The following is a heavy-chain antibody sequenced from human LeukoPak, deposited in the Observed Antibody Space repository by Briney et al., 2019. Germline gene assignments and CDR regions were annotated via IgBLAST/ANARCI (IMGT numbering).Heavy chain of an antibody. Sequence: GGSLRLSCAASGFTFCGYAMSWVRQAPGKGLEWVSLISGSGDAYDADSVQGRFTISRDNSKNTLYLQMNSLRAEDTAVYYCVKDGHYPDNSGYYYEDSWGQGTLVTVSS. J-gene: IGHJ4*02. CDR3: VKDGHYPDNSGYYYEDS. V-gene: IGHV3-23*01. CDR2: ISGSGDA. D-gene: IGHD3-22*01. CDR1: GFTFCGYA.